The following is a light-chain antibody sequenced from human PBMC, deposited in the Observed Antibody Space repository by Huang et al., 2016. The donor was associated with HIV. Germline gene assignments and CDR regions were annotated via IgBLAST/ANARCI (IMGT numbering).Light chain of an antibody. CDR1: RDISTF. CDR2: EAS. CDR3: QKYDSAPRT. V-gene: IGKV1-27*01. J-gene: IGKJ1*01. Sequence: MTQSPPSLSASIGDRVTLTCRASRDISTFLAWYPQKPGKPPRLLIYEASILHSGVPSRFSGGGSGTNFTLTVSSLQPEDVANYYCQKYDSAPRTFGQGTKLEL.